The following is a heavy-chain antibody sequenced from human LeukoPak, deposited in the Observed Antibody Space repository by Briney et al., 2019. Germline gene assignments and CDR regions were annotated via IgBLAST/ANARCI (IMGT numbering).Heavy chain of an antibody. D-gene: IGHD2-8*01. Sequence: PGGSLRLSCAASGFTVSSNYMSWVRQAPGKGLEWVSVIYSGGSTYYADSVKGRFSISRDNTKGSLFLQLNSLRAEDTAVYYCARDLGYCTNGVCHTRFDYWGQGTLVAASS. CDR1: GFTVSSNY. CDR2: IYSGGST. V-gene: IGHV3-53*01. J-gene: IGHJ4*02. CDR3: ARDLGYCTNGVCHTRFDY.